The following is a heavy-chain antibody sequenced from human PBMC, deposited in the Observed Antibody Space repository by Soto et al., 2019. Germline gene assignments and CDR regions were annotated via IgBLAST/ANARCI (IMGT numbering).Heavy chain of an antibody. CDR1: GFTFSTYA. Sequence: GGSLRLSCAASGFTFSTYALHWVRQAPGKGLEWVATITFDGSNKYHADSVEGRFTISRDDSKNTLYLQLNSLRAEDTAAYYCGRITLKTSVDTFDFWGQGTMVTVSS. D-gene: IGHD3-22*01. CDR3: GRITLKTSVDTFDF. V-gene: IGHV3-30-3*01. CDR2: ITFDGSNK. J-gene: IGHJ3*01.